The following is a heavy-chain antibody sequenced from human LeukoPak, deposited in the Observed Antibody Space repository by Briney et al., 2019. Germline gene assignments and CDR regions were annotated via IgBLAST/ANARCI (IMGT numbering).Heavy chain of an antibody. CDR2: ISYDGSNK. D-gene: IGHD6-13*01. Sequence: GGSLRLSCAASGFTFSSYAMHWVRQAPGKGLEWVAVISYDGSNKYYADSVKGRFTISRDNSKNTLYLQMNSLRAEDTAVYYYASGPAADEYYFDYWGQGTLVTVSS. CDR1: GFTFSSYA. CDR3: ASGPAADEYYFDY. V-gene: IGHV3-30*04. J-gene: IGHJ4*02.